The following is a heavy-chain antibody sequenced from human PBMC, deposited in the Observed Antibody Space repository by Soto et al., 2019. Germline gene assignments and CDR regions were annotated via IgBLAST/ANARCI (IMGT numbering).Heavy chain of an antibody. Sequence: QVQLVESGGGVVQPGRSLRLSCAASGFTFSSYGMHWVRQAPGKGLEWVAVIWYDGSNKYYADSVKGRFTISRDNSKNTLYLKMNSLRAEDTAVYYCARDAGSGWYARGHFDYWGQGTLVTVSS. CDR1: GFTFSSYG. CDR3: ARDAGSGWYARGHFDY. D-gene: IGHD6-19*01. V-gene: IGHV3-33*01. J-gene: IGHJ4*02. CDR2: IWYDGSNK.